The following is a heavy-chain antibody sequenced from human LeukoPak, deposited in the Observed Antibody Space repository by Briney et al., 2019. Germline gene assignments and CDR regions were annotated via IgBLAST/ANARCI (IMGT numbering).Heavy chain of an antibody. CDR2: IYYSGST. Sequence: SETLSLTCTVSGGSISSSSYYWGWIRQPPGKGLEWIGSIYYSGSTYYNPSLKSRVTISVDTSKNQFSLKLSSVTAADTAAYYCANTPSGRVTMVRGVTAFDIWGQGTMVTVSS. D-gene: IGHD3-10*01. CDR3: ANTPSGRVTMVRGVTAFDI. V-gene: IGHV4-39*01. CDR1: GGSISSSSYY. J-gene: IGHJ3*02.